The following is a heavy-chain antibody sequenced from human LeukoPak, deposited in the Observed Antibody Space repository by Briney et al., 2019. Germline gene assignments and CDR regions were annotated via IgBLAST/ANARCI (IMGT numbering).Heavy chain of an antibody. CDR3: ARHYPYGSGSYSPFYFDY. Sequence: SETLSLTCTVSGDSISSYYWSWTRQPPGKGLEWIGYIYYSGSTNYNPSLKSRVTISVDTSKNQFSLELSSVTAADTGVYYCARHYPYGSGSYSPFYFDYWGQGTLVTVSP. V-gene: IGHV4-59*08. J-gene: IGHJ4*02. D-gene: IGHD3-10*01. CDR2: IYYSGST. CDR1: GDSISSYY.